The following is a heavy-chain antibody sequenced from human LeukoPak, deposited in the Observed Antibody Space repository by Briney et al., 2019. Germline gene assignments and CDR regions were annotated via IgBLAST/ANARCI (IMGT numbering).Heavy chain of an antibody. CDR1: GYTFTSYG. Sequence: ASVKVSCKASGYTFTSYGISWVRQAPGQGLEWMGWISAYNGNTNYAQKLQGRVTMTTDTSTSTAYMELRSLRSDDTAVYYCARDAPYCGGDCYESIGDYWGQGTLVTVSS. V-gene: IGHV1-18*01. J-gene: IGHJ4*02. CDR2: ISAYNGNT. CDR3: ARDAPYCGGDCYESIGDY. D-gene: IGHD2-21*02.